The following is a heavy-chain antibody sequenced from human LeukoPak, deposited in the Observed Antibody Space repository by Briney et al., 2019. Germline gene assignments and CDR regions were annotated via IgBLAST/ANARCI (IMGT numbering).Heavy chain of an antibody. CDR3: ARDFDYYDSSGYYYGYFQH. D-gene: IGHD3-22*01. CDR2: INHSGST. J-gene: IGHJ1*01. Sequence: PSETLSLTCAVYGGSFSGYYWSWIRQPPGKGLEWIGEINHSGSTNYNPSLKSRVTISVDTSKNQFSLKLSSVTAADTAVYYCARDFDYYDSSGYYYGYFQHWGQGTLVTVSS. CDR1: GGSFSGYY. V-gene: IGHV4-34*01.